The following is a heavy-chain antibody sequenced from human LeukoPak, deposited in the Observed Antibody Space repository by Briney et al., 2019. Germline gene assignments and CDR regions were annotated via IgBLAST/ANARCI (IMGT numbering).Heavy chain of an antibody. D-gene: IGHD2-2*01. CDR3: ARGYCSSASCLSRFADY. CDR2: INSDGSST. CDR1: GFTFSDYW. V-gene: IGHV3-74*01. Sequence: GGSLRLSCAASGFTFSDYWMHWVRQAPGKGLVWVSRINSDGSSTSYADSVKGRFTISRDNAKNTLYLQMNSLRAEDTAVYYCARGYCSSASCLSRFADYWGQGTLVTVSS. J-gene: IGHJ4*02.